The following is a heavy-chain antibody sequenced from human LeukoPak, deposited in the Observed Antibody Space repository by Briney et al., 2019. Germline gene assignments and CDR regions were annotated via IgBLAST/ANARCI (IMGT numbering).Heavy chain of an antibody. D-gene: IGHD4-17*01. J-gene: IGHJ3*02. V-gene: IGHV4-59*08. CDR1: GGSISSYY. CDR2: IYYSGST. Sequence: PSETLSLTCTVSGGSISSYYWSWIRQPPGKGLEWIGYIYYSGSTNYNPSLKSRVTISVDTSKNQFSLKLSSVTAADTAVYYCARHSDYGDYGALDIWGQGTMVTVSS. CDR3: ARHSDYGDYGALDI.